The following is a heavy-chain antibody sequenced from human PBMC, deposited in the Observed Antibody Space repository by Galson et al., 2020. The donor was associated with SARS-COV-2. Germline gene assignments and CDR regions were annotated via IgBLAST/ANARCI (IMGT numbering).Heavy chain of an antibody. CDR2: ISSSGSTI. Sequence: GGSLRLSCAASGFTFSSYEMNWVRQAPGKGLEWVSYISSSGSTIYYADSVKGRFTISRDNAKNSLYLQMNSLRAEDTAVYYCARALRYSSSWYRDYWGQGTLVTVSS. CDR3: ARALRYSSSWYRDY. CDR1: GFTFSSYE. V-gene: IGHV3-48*03. D-gene: IGHD6-13*01. J-gene: IGHJ4*02.